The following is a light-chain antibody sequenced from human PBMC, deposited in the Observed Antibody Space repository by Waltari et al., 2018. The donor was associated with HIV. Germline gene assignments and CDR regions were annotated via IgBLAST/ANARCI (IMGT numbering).Light chain of an antibody. V-gene: IGLV2-11*01. CDR3: YLYAGSYTL. CDR2: DVS. CDR1: RSALGTFHY. Sequence: QSALTQPRSVPASPGQPVTMSCTGTRSALGTFHYSPWYQQHPGKAPQVMTSDVSTRPSGFPYRFSGSKSGNTASLTISGLQAEDEADYYCYLYAGSYTLFGGGTKLTVL. J-gene: IGLJ2*01.